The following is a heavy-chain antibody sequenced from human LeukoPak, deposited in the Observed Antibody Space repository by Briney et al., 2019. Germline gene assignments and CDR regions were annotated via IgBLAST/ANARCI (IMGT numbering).Heavy chain of an antibody. D-gene: IGHD3-9*01. J-gene: IGHJ6*03. CDR2: ISAYNGNT. CDR1: GYTFAAYY. CDR3: AREGGEFDPYRYYYMDV. Sequence: ASVKVSCKASGYTFAAYYMYWVRQAPGQGLEWMGWISAYNGNTNYAQKLQGRVTMTTDTSTSTAYMELRSLRSDDTAVYYCAREGGEFDPYRYYYMDVWGKGTTVTISS. V-gene: IGHV1-18*04.